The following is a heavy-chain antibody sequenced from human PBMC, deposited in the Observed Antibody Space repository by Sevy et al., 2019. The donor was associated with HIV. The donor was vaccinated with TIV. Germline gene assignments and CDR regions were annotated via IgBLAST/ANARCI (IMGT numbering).Heavy chain of an antibody. CDR1: GFTFSQYG. D-gene: IGHD6-13*01. Sequence: GGSLRLSCAATGFTFSQYGMEWVRQAPGKGLEWVAFIRYDGSTKYYADSVKGRFTISRDNSKNMLYLQMNSLRPEDTALYSCAKHRDTLAAAAYLDHGGQGTLVTVSS. V-gene: IGHV3-30*02. CDR3: AKHRDTLAAAAYLDH. J-gene: IGHJ4*02. CDR2: IRYDGSTK.